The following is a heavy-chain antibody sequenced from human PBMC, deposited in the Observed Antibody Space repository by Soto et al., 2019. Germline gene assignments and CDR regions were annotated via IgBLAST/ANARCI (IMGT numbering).Heavy chain of an antibody. CDR3: ARAGIWFGEFPPYYYYYGIDV. V-gene: IGHV3-11*06. J-gene: IGHJ6*02. CDR2: ISSSSSYT. D-gene: IGHD3-10*01. Sequence: PGVSLRLSCAPSGFTFSDYYMSWIRQAPGKGLERVSYISSSSSYTNYADSVKGRFTISRDNAKNSLYLQMNSLRAEDTAVYYCARAGIWFGEFPPYYYYYGIDVWGQGTTVTVSS. CDR1: GFTFSDYY.